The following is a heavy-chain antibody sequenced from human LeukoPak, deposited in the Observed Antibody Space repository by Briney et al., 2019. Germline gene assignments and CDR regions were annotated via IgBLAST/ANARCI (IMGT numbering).Heavy chain of an antibody. CDR1: GGSISSYY. V-gene: IGHV4-59*05. CDR3: ARLLGYCSSTSCYTSPVDY. CDR2: IYYSGST. D-gene: IGHD2-2*02. Sequence: SETLSLTCTVSGGSISSYYWSWIRQPPGKGLEWIGSIYYSGSTYYNPSLKSRVTISVDTSKNQFSLKLSSVTAADTAVYYCARLLGYCSSTSCYTSPVDYWGQGTLVTVSS. J-gene: IGHJ4*02.